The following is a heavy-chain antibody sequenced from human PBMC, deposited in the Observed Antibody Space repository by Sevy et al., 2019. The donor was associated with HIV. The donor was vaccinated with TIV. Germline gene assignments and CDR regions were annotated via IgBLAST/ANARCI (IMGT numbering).Heavy chain of an antibody. CDR3: ARDHEKDGDLGDYYYYAMDV. V-gene: IGHV3-11*01. CDR1: GFTFSDYY. J-gene: IGHJ6*02. Sequence: GGSLRLSCAGSGFTFSDYYMSWIRQAPGKGLEWISYISGSDDTIYYADSVKGRFTVSRDNTKNLLYLEMNSLRVEDTAMYYCARDHEKDGDLGDYYYYAMDVWGQGTTVTVSS. D-gene: IGHD4-17*01. CDR2: ISGSDDTI.